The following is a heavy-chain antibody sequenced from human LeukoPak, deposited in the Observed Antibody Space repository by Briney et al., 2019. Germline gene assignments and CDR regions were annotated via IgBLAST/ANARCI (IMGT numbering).Heavy chain of an antibody. CDR2: ISNSGGRT. CDR1: GFTFSSYA. D-gene: IGHD1-14*01. V-gene: IGHV3-23*01. Sequence: GGSLRLSCAASGFTFSSYAMSWVRQAPGKGLEWVSSISNSGGRTFYTDSVKGRFTISRDNSKITLYLQMNSLRAEDTAVYYCAKERMYNNGWFSPWGQGTLVTVSS. CDR3: AKERMYNNGWFSP. J-gene: IGHJ5*02.